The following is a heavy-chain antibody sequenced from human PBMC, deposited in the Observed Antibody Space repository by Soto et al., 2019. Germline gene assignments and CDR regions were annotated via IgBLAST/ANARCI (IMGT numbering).Heavy chain of an antibody. CDR2: IDPSDSDT. CDR3: ATRSSPVYYYGMDV. CDR1: GYSFTSDW. Sequence: GESLKIFCKGSGYSFTSDWISWVRRTPWKGLELMGRIDPSDSDTNYSPSFQGHVTISADKSISTAYLQWSSLKASDTAMYYCATRSSPVYYYGMDVWGQGTTVTVSS. D-gene: IGHD4-4*01. V-gene: IGHV5-10-1*01. J-gene: IGHJ6*02.